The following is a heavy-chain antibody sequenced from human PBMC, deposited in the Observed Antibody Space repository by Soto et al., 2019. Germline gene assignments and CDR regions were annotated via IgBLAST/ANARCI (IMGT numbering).Heavy chain of an antibody. CDR1: GFTFGDYA. V-gene: IGHV3-49*03. CDR2: IRSNTYGGTT. CDR3: ARRKYLDY. J-gene: IGHJ4*02. Sequence: GGSLRLSCTTSGFTFGDYAMSWFRQAPGKDLEWIGYIRSNTYGGTTEYAASVKGRFTIPRDDSKRVAHLQMNSLESEDTAVYYCARRKYLDYWGQGTLVTVSS.